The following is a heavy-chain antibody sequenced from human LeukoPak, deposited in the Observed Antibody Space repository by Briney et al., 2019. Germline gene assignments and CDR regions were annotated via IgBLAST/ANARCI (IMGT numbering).Heavy chain of an antibody. J-gene: IGHJ6*02. CDR2: ISYDGSNK. Sequence: PGRSLRLSCAASGFTFSSYAMHWVRQAPGKGLGWVAVISYDGSNKYYADSVKGRFTISRDNSKNTLYLQMNSLRAEDTAVYYCARDYDSSGYYYTLWYYYYGMDVWGQGTTVTVSS. CDR1: GFTFSSYA. D-gene: IGHD3-22*01. CDR3: ARDYDSSGYYYTLWYYYYGMDV. V-gene: IGHV3-30-3*01.